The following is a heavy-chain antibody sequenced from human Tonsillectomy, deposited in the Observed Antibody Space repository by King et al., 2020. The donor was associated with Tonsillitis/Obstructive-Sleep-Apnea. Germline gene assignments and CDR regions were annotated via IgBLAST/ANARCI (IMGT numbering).Heavy chain of an antibody. J-gene: IGHJ6*03. CDR1: GFTFSSYS. CDR2: TSSSSSYI. CDR3: AREDYIWGSYRYYYYYYYMDV. V-gene: IGHV3-21*01. D-gene: IGHD3-16*02. Sequence: VQLVESGGGLVKPGGSLRLSCAASGFTFSSYSMNWVRQAPGKGLDWVSSTSSSSSYIYYAYSVKGRFTISRDNAKNSLYLQMNSLRAEDTAVYYCAREDYIWGSYRYYYYYYYMDVWGKGTTVTVSS.